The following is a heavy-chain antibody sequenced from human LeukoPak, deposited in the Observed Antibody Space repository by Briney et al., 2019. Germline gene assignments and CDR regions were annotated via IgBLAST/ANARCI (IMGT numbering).Heavy chain of an antibody. J-gene: IGHJ5*02. CDR2: IIPMFAPA. D-gene: IGHD3-10*01. Sequence: ASVTVSCMASGGTFKRYALTWVRQAPGQGLEWLGGIIPMFAPARYAQNFQGRVTITTDESTSTAFMQLRSLKSEDTAVYYCARGAHSGSYSSWFHPWGQGTLVTVSS. CDR3: ARGAHSGSYSSWFHP. CDR1: GGTFKRYA. V-gene: IGHV1-69*05.